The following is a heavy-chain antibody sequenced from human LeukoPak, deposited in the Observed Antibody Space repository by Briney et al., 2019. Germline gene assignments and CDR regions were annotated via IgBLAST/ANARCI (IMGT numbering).Heavy chain of an antibody. V-gene: IGHV1-2*02. D-gene: IGHD3-3*01. CDR2: INPNSGGT. CDR3: ARDHPTYYDFWSGYYTGTNWFDP. CDR1: GYTFTGYY. Sequence: GASVKVSCKASGYTFTGYYMHWVRQAPGQGLEWMGWINPNSGGTNYAQKFQGRVTMTRDTSISTAYMELSRLRSDDTAVYYCARDHPTYYDFWSGYYTGTNWFDPWGQGTLVTVSS. J-gene: IGHJ5*02.